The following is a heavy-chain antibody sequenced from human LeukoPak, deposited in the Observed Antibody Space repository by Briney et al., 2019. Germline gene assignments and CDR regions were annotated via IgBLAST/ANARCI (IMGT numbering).Heavy chain of an antibody. Sequence: ASVKVSCKASGYTFTSYGISWVRQAPGQGLEWMGWISAYNGDTNYAQKLQGRVTMTTDASTSTAYMELRSLRSDDTAVYYCARGLQENLAWLQAFSAFDIWGQGTMVTVSS. CDR1: GYTFTSYG. V-gene: IGHV1-18*01. J-gene: IGHJ3*02. CDR2: ISAYNGDT. CDR3: ARGLQENLAWLQAFSAFDI. D-gene: IGHD6-19*01.